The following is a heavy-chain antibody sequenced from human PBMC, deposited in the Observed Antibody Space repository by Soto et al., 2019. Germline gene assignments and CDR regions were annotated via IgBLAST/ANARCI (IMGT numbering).Heavy chain of an antibody. CDR3: ARDRISARPARFDY. CDR2: RSYDGSNK. V-gene: IGHV3-30-3*01. CDR1: GSTLRNFA. D-gene: IGHD6-6*01. J-gene: IGHJ4*02. Sequence: RGSLRLSPRAPGSTLRNFAIHWVRQAPGKGLDWLAVRSYDGSNKYYGDSVKDRVTISRDNSKSTLYLQMNSLRGEDTAVHYCARDRISARPARFDYWGQGTLVTVSS.